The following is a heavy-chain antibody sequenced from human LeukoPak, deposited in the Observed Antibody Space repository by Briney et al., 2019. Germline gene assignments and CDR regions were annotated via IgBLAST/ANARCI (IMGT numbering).Heavy chain of an antibody. CDR1: GFTFSGSA. V-gene: IGHV3-73*01. CDR2: IRSKANSYAT. CDR3: ARVGVVVPAAIGWFDP. J-gene: IGHJ5*02. Sequence: GGSLRLSCAASGFTFSGSAMHWVRQASGKGLEWVGRIRSKANSYATAYAASVKGRFTISRDDSKNTAYLQMNSLKTEDTAVYYCARVGVVVPAAIGWFDPWGQGTLVTVSS. D-gene: IGHD2-2*02.